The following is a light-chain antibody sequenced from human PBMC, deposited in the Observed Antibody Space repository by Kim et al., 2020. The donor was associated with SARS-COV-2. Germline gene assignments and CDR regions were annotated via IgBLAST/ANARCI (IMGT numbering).Light chain of an antibody. CDR1: SLRSYY. Sequence: AVGQTVRITCHGDSLRSYYASWYQQKPGQAPVLVIYGKNNRPSGIPDRFSGSSSGNTASLTITGAQAEDEADYYCNSRDSSGNHYVFGTGTKVTVL. CDR2: GKN. CDR3: NSRDSSGNHYV. J-gene: IGLJ1*01. V-gene: IGLV3-19*01.